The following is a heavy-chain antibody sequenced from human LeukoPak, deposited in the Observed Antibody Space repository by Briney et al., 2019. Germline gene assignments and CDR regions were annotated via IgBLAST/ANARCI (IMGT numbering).Heavy chain of an antibody. V-gene: IGHV4-39*01. CDR3: AGLYGSGSYYGY. Sequence: PSETLSLTCTVSGGSISSSSYYWGWIRQPPGKGLEWIGSIYYSENTYYNPSLKSRVTISVDTSKNQFSLKLSSVTAADTAVYYCAGLYGSGSYYGYWGQGTLVTVSS. CDR1: GGSISSSSYY. D-gene: IGHD3-10*01. CDR2: IYYSENT. J-gene: IGHJ4*02.